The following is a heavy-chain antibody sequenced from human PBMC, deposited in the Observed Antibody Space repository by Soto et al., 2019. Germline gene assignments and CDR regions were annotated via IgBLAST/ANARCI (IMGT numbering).Heavy chain of an antibody. Sequence: QVHLVESGGGVVQPGRSLRLSCAASGFTFSNYAMHWVRQAPDKGLEWVAVISYDGSDKYNANSVKGRFTISRDNSKNTLYLQMNSLRAEDTAVYYCARDTGPNGYNYYYFGMDVWGQGTTVTVSS. CDR3: ARDTGPNGYNYYYFGMDV. CDR1: GFTFSNYA. J-gene: IGHJ6*02. D-gene: IGHD5-18*01. CDR2: ISYDGSDK. V-gene: IGHV3-30-3*01.